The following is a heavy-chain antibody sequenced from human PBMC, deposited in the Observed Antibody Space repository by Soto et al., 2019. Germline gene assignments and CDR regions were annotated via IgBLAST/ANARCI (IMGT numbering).Heavy chain of an antibody. CDR3: PHRLAPRPRKRWGVGVLAY. CDR2: IYWDDDK. D-gene: IGHD3-16*01. CDR1: GFSLSTSGVG. J-gene: IGHJ4*02. V-gene: IGHV2-5*02. Sequence: QITLKESGPTLVKSTQTLTLTCTFSGFSLSTSGVGVGWIRQPPGKALEWLALIYWDDDKRYSPSLKSRLTHTHDTSKNQVVLTITQLDPVDTATSYCPHRLAPRPRKRWGVGVLAYWGQGTLGTVSS.